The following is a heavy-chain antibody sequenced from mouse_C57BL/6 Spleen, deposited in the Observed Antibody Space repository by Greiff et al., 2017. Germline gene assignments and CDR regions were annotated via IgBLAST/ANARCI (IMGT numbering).Heavy chain of an antibody. Sequence: VQLQQSGAELVKPGASVKLSCKASGYTFTSYWMHWVKQRPGQGLEWIGMIHPNSGSTNYNEKFKSKATLTVDKSSSTAYMQLSSLTSEDSAVYYCASRTAQAFYYAMDYWGQGTSVTVSS. D-gene: IGHD3-2*02. CDR3: ASRTAQAFYYAMDY. CDR1: GYTFTSYW. V-gene: IGHV1-64*01. CDR2: IHPNSGST. J-gene: IGHJ4*01.